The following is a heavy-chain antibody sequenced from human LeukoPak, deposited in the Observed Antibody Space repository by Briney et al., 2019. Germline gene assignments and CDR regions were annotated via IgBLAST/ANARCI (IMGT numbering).Heavy chain of an antibody. J-gene: IGHJ6*02. Sequence: PSQTLSLTCTVSGGSISSGSYYWSWIRQPAGKGLEWIGRIYTSGSTNYNPSLKSRVTISVDTSKNQFSLKLSSVTAADTAVYYCARGRGYYYDSSGYYPSYYGMDVWGQGTTVTVSS. CDR1: GGSISSGSYY. CDR3: ARGRGYYYDSSGYYPSYYGMDV. V-gene: IGHV4-61*02. CDR2: IYTSGST. D-gene: IGHD3-22*01.